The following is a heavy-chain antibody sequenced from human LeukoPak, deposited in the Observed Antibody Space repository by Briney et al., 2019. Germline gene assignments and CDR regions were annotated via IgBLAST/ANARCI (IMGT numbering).Heavy chain of an antibody. Sequence: GASVKVSCKASGYTFTSYGISWVRQAPGQGLEWMGWISAYNGNTNYAQKLQGRVTMTTDTSTSTAYMELRSLRSDDTAAYYCARESSSWYYYYYGMDVWGKGTTVTVSS. CDR2: ISAYNGNT. CDR3: ARESSSWYYYYYGMDV. J-gene: IGHJ6*04. D-gene: IGHD6-13*01. CDR1: GYTFTSYG. V-gene: IGHV1-18*04.